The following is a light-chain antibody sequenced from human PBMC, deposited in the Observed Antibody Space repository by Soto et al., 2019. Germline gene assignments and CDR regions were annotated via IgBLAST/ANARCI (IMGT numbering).Light chain of an antibody. J-gene: IGKJ1*01. CDR2: DAS. CDR3: QQYGSSGT. V-gene: IGKV3-20*01. Sequence: EVVLTQSPGTLSLSPGERATLSCRASQSVSSSDLAWYQQKPGQAPRLLISDASNRATGIPDRFSGSGSGTDFTLTISRLEPEDFAVYYCQQYGSSGTFGQGTKVDIK. CDR1: QSVSSSD.